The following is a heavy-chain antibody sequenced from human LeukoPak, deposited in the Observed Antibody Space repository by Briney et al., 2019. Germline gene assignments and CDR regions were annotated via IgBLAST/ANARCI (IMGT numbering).Heavy chain of an antibody. J-gene: IGHJ4*02. CDR3: ARNIGGWPMQVDY. Sequence: IAEINHSGSTNYNPSLKSRVTISVDTSKNQFSLKLSSVTAADTAVYYCARNIGGWPMQVDYWGQGTLVTVSS. CDR2: INHSGST. V-gene: IGHV4-34*01. D-gene: IGHD6-19*01.